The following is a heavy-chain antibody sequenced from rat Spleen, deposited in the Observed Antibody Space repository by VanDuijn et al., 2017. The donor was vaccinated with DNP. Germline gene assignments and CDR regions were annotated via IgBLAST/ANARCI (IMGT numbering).Heavy chain of an antibody. Sequence: QVQLKESGPGLVQPSQTLSLTCAVSGFSLTTNVVSWVRQPPGKGLEWIAAISSGGKTYYNSALKSRLSISRDTSKSQVFLKMNSLQTEDTAMYFCARSNAWGQGVMVTVSS. J-gene: IGHJ2*01. CDR2: ISSGGKT. CDR3: ARSNA. V-gene: IGHV2S12*01. CDR1: GFSLTTNV.